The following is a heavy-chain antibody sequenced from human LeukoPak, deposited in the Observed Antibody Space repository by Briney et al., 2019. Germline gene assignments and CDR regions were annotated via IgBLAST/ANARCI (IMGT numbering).Heavy chain of an antibody. J-gene: IGHJ4*02. CDR3: ATGTYYYESSGYSFGY. CDR2: FNPEDGET. D-gene: IGHD3-22*01. V-gene: IGHV1-24*01. CDR1: GYTFTEYY. Sequence: ASVKVSCKVSGYTFTEYYMHWVRQAPGKGLEWMGSFNPEDGETIYAQKFQGRVTMTEDTSTDTAYMELISLRSEDTAVYYCATGTYYYESSGYSFGYWGQGTRVSVSS.